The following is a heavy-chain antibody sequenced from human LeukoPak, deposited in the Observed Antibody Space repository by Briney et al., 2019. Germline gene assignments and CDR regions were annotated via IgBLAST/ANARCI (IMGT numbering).Heavy chain of an antibody. D-gene: IGHD2-21*01. CDR3: ARDIVVVSDTRGFDY. V-gene: IGHV1-2*02. CDR2: INPNSGGT. Sequence: GASVKVSCKASGYTFTGYYMHWVRQAPGQGLEWMGWINPNSGGTNYAQKFQGRVTLTRDTSITTVYMELSRLSSDDTAVYYCARDIVVVSDTRGFDYWGQGTLVTVSS. J-gene: IGHJ4*02. CDR1: GYTFTGYY.